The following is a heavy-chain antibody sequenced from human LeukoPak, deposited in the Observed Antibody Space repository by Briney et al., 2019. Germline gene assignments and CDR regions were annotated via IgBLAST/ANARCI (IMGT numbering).Heavy chain of an antibody. V-gene: IGHV3-21*01. CDR3: ARLIVGGDAFDI. CDR2: ISSSSSYI. Sequence: GGSLRLSCAASGFTFSSYSMNWVRQAPGKGLEWVSSISSSSSYIYYADSVKGRFTISRDNAKNSLYLQMNSLRAEDTAVYYCARLIVGGDAFDIWGQGTMVTVSS. J-gene: IGHJ3*02. D-gene: IGHD1-26*01. CDR1: GFTFSSYS.